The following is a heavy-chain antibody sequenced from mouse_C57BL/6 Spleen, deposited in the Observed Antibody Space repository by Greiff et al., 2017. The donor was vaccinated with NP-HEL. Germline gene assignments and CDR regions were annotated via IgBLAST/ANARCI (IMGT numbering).Heavy chain of an antibody. CDR1: GYAFSSYW. J-gene: IGHJ4*01. D-gene: IGHD3-2*02. Sequence: VKLQESGAELVKPGASVKISCKASGYAFSSYWMNWVKQRPGKGLEWIGQIYPGDGDTNYNGKFKGKATLTADKSSSTAYMQLSSLTSEDSAVYFCARGTQLRLGAMDYWGQGTSVTVSS. CDR3: ARGTQLRLGAMDY. CDR2: IYPGDGDT. V-gene: IGHV1-80*01.